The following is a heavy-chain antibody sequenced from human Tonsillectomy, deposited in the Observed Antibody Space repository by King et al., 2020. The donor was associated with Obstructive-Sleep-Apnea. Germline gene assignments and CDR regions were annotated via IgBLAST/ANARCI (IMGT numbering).Heavy chain of an antibody. D-gene: IGHD6-19*01. V-gene: IGHV4-31*03. CDR3: ARAVAAGAVAGIIDY. CDR2: IYYSGST. Sequence: VQLQESGPGLVKPSQTLSLTCTVSGGSISSGGYYWSWIRQHPGKGLEWIGYIYYSGSTYYNPSLKSRVTISVDTSKNQFSLKLSSVTAAGTAGYYCARAVAAGAVAGIIDYWGQGTLVTVFS. J-gene: IGHJ4*02. CDR1: GGSISSGGYY.